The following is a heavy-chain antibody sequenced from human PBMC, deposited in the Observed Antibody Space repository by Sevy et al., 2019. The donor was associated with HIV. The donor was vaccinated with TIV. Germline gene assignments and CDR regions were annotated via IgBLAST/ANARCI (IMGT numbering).Heavy chain of an antibody. CDR3: ASSYYESSGYSPLYYYGMDV. V-gene: IGHV1-69*13. CDR1: GGTFSNYA. CDR2: FIPMFDTA. Sequence: ASVKVSCKASGGTFSNYAISWVRQAPGQGLEWMGGFIPMFDTANSAQKFQGRVTLTADGSTSTAYMELSSLRSEDTAVYYCASSYYESSGYSPLYYYGMDVCGHGTTVTVSS. D-gene: IGHD3-22*01. J-gene: IGHJ6*02.